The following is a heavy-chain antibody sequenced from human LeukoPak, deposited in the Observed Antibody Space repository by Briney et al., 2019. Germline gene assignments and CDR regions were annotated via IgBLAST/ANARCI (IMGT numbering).Heavy chain of an antibody. CDR1: GFTFSSYS. CDR3: ARDRYSSSPAFGWD. CDR2: ISSSSYI. Sequence: GGSLRLSCAASGFTFSSYSMNWVRQAPGKGLEWVSSISSSSYIYYADSVKGRFTISRDNAKNSLYLQMNSLRAEDTAVYYCARDRYSSSPAFGWDWGQGTLVTVSS. J-gene: IGHJ4*02. D-gene: IGHD6-6*01. V-gene: IGHV3-21*01.